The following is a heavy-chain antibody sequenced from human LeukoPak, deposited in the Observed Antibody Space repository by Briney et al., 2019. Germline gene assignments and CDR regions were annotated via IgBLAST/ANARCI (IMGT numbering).Heavy chain of an antibody. CDR1: GDSLSSSIYY. Sequence: SETLSLTCTVSGDSLSSSIYYWGWIRQPPGKGLEWIGSIYYRGSTYYNPSLKSRVTISVDTSKNQFSLKLSSVTAADTAVYYCARLGTTVTTDYWGQGTLVTVSS. J-gene: IGHJ4*02. CDR2: IYYRGST. D-gene: IGHD4-17*01. V-gene: IGHV4-39*01. CDR3: ARLGTTVTTDY.